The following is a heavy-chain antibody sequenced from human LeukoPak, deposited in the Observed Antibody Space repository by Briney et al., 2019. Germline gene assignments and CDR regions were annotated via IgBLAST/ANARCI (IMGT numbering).Heavy chain of an antibody. CDR2: ISSSSSYI. Sequence: GGSLRLSCAASGFTFSSYSMNWVRQAPGKGLEWVSSISSSSSYIYYADSVKGRFTISRDNAKNSLYLQMNSLRAEDTAVYYCARHVTMIVVDHPFFDYWGQGTLVTVSS. D-gene: IGHD3-22*01. CDR3: ARHVTMIVVDHPFFDY. V-gene: IGHV3-21*01. CDR1: GFTFSSYS. J-gene: IGHJ4*02.